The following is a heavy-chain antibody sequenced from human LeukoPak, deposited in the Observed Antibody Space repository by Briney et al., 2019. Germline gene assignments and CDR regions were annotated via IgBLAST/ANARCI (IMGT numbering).Heavy chain of an antibody. CDR1: GFTFSSYA. J-gene: IGHJ4*02. CDR2: ISYDGSNK. Sequence: GGSLRLSCAASGFTFSSYAMHWVRQAPGKGLEWVAVISYDGSNKYYADSVKGRFTISRDNSKNTLYLQMNSLRAEDTAVYYCARDALRYDSSGYYFDYWGQGTLVTVSS. CDR3: ARDALRYDSSGYYFDY. V-gene: IGHV3-30*04. D-gene: IGHD3-22*01.